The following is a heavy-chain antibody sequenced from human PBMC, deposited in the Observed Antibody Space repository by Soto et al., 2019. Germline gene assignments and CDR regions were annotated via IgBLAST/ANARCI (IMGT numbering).Heavy chain of an antibody. J-gene: IGHJ5*02. CDR1: GGSFSGYY. CDR3: ARGPRYCSSTSCYGMRRGSNWFDP. CDR2: INHSGST. Sequence: QVQLQQWGAGLLKPSETLSLTCAVYGGSFSGYYWSWIRQPPGKGREWMGEINHSGSTNYNPSLKSRVTISVDTSKNQFSLKLSSVTAADTAVYYCARGPRYCSSTSCYGMRRGSNWFDPWGQGTLVTVSS. V-gene: IGHV4-34*01. D-gene: IGHD2-2*01.